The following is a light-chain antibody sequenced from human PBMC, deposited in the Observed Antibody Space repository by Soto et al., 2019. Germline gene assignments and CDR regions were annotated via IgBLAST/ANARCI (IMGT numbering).Light chain of an antibody. CDR2: DVT. Sequence: QSALTQPRSVSGSPGQSVTISCTGTSSDVGGYKYVSWYQQRPGKAPKLMIFDVTKRPSGVPDRFSGSKSGNTASLTISGLQAEDEADYYCCSYAGSHLYVFGTGTKLTVL. J-gene: IGLJ1*01. CDR1: SSDVGGYKY. CDR3: CSYAGSHLYV. V-gene: IGLV2-11*01.